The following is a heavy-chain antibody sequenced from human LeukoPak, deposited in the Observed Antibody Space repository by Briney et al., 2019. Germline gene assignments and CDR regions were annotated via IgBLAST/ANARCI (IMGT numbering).Heavy chain of an antibody. Sequence: SETLSLTCAVYGGSFSGYYWSWIRQPPGKGLEWIGEINHSGSTNYNPSLKSRATISVDTSENQFSLKLSSVTAADTAVYYCARDRWGNDYWGQGTLVTVSS. J-gene: IGHJ4*02. V-gene: IGHV4-34*01. CDR1: GGSFSGYY. CDR3: ARDRWGNDY. CDR2: INHSGST. D-gene: IGHD4-23*01.